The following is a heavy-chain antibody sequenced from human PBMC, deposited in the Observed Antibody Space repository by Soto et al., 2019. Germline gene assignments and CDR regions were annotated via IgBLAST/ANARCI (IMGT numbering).Heavy chain of an antibody. CDR3: AIAGADHLLFLEWLPPVDYNWFDP. D-gene: IGHD3-3*01. J-gene: IGHJ5*02. Sequence: ASVKVSCKASGGTFSSYTISWVRQAPAQGLEWMGRIIPILGIANYAQKFQGRVTITADKSTSTAYMELSSLRSEDTAVYYCAIAGADHLLFLEWLPPVDYNWFDPWGQGTLVTVSS. CDR1: GGTFSSYT. V-gene: IGHV1-69*02. CDR2: IIPILGIA.